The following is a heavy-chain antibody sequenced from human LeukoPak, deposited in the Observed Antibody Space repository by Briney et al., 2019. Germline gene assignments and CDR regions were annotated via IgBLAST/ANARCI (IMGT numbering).Heavy chain of an antibody. CDR3: ARGRAMVRGVIGYYFDY. CDR1: GYTFTSYD. J-gene: IGHJ4*02. Sequence: TSVKVSCKASGYTFTSYDINWVRQATGQGLEWMGWMNPNSGNTGYAQKFQGRVTMTRNTSISTAHMELSSLRSEDTAVYYCARGRAMVRGVIGYYFDYWGQGTLVTVSS. V-gene: IGHV1-8*01. CDR2: MNPNSGNT. D-gene: IGHD3-10*01.